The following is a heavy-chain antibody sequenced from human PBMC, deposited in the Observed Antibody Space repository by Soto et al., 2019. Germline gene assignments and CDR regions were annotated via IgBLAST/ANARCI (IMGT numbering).Heavy chain of an antibody. CDR2: VTWNSGSI. J-gene: IGHJ4*02. Sequence: EVQLVESGGGFVQPGGSLRLSCAASGFRFDDYGMHWVRQGPGKGLEWVAGVTWNSGSIGYADSVRGRFSLSRDQSKNTLYLQMHSLRAEDTAVYFCAKERDNGADRYYFDYWGQGTLVTVSS. V-gene: IGHV3-9*01. CDR1: GFRFDDYG. CDR3: AKERDNGADRYYFDY. D-gene: IGHD2-8*01.